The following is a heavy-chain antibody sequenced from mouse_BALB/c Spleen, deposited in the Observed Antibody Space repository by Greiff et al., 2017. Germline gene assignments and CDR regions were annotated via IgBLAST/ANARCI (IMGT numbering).Heavy chain of an antibody. J-gene: IGHJ3*01. CDR2: IYPSDSYT. CDR3: TRWDPGFAY. CDR1: GYTFTSYW. V-gene: IGHV1-69*02. Sequence: QVQLQQPGAELVRPGASVKLSCKASGYTFTSYWINWVKQRPGQGLEWIGNIYPSDSYTNYNQKFKDKATLTVDKSSSTAYMQLSSPTSEDSAVYYCTRWDPGFAYWGQGTLVTVSA. D-gene: IGHD4-1*01.